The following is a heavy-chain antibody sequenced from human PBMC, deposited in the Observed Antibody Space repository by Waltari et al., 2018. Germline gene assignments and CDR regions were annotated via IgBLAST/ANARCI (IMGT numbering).Heavy chain of an antibody. Sequence: EVQLVQSGAEVKKPGATVKISCKASGYTFTDYYMHWVQQAPGKGLEWMGRVDPEDGETIYAGKFKGRVTITADTSTDTAYMERTSLRSEDTAVYYCATSPLRFLEWVNWFDPWGQGTLVTVSS. D-gene: IGHD3-3*01. CDR1: GYTFTDYY. CDR3: ATSPLRFLEWVNWFDP. V-gene: IGHV1-69-2*01. J-gene: IGHJ5*02. CDR2: VDPEDGET.